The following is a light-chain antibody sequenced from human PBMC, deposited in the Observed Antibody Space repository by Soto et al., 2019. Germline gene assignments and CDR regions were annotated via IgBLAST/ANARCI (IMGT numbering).Light chain of an antibody. CDR1: QGIGNA. V-gene: IGKV1-6*01. J-gene: IGKJ5*01. CDR3: QQSYNTPVT. Sequence: AIQMTQSPSSLSASAGDRVTISCRASQGIGNALGWYQQKPGRPPKVLIYGDSNLQSGVPQRFSGSGSGTDLTLAISRLQPEDFATYWCQQSYNTPVTCGQGTRLEIK. CDR2: GDS.